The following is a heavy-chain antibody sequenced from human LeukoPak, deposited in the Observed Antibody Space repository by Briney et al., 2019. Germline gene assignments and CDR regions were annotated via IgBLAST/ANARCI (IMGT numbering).Heavy chain of an antibody. D-gene: IGHD2-21*01. CDR2: ISGSGGST. CDR1: GFTFSSYA. J-gene: IGHJ4*02. Sequence: GGSLRLSCAASGFTFSSYAMSWVRQAPGKGLEWVSAISGSGGSTYYADSVKGRFTISRDNSKNTLYLQMDSLRAEDTAVYYCAKQLAIHPGTTGFDYWGQGTLVTVSS. V-gene: IGHV3-23*01. CDR3: AKQLAIHPGTTGFDY.